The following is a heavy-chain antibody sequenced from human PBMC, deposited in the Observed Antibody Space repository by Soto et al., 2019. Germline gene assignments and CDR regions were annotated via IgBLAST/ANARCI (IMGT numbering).Heavy chain of an antibody. Sequence: GGSLRLSCAASGFTFSSYGMHWVRQAPGKGLEWVAVIWYDGSNKYYADSVKGRFTISRDNSKNTLYLQMNSLRAEDTAVYYCARSGYDLYYFDYWGQGTLVTVSS. CDR1: GFTFSSYG. V-gene: IGHV3-33*01. D-gene: IGHD3-3*01. CDR3: ARSGYDLYYFDY. CDR2: IWYDGSNK. J-gene: IGHJ4*02.